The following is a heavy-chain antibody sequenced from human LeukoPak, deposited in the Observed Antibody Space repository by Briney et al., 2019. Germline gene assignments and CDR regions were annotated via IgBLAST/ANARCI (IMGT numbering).Heavy chain of an antibody. V-gene: IGHV4-59*12. CDR1: GGSISSYY. J-gene: IGHJ4*02. CDR2: IYYSGST. D-gene: IGHD4-17*01. CDR3: ARASHDYGDYSHFDY. Sequence: SETLSLTCTVSGGSISSYYWSWIRQPPGKGLEWIGYIYYSGSTNYNPSLKTRVTISVDKSKNQFTLKLSSVTAADTAVYYCARASHDYGDYSHFDYWGQGTLVTVSS.